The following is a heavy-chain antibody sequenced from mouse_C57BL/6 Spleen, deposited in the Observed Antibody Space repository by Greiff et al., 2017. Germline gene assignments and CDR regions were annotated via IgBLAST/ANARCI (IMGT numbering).Heavy chain of an antibody. Sequence: QVQLQQSGAELVRPGASVTLSCKASGYTFTNYEMNWVKQTPVHGLEWIGAIDPETGGTAYNQKFKGKAILTADQSSSTAYMELRSLTSEDSAVYYCTRQYGCAWFAYWGQGTLVTVSA. J-gene: IGHJ3*01. CDR2: IDPETGGT. CDR1: GYTFTNYE. D-gene: IGHD2-10*02. V-gene: IGHV1-15*01. CDR3: TRQYGCAWFAY.